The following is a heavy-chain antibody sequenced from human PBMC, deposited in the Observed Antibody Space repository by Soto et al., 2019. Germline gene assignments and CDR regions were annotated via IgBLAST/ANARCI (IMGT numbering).Heavy chain of an antibody. D-gene: IGHD5-12*01. CDR3: AVIRGYDGYYFDY. V-gene: IGHV1-58*02. CDR1: GFTFTSSA. Sequence: SVKVSCKASGFTFTSSAMQWVRQARGQRLEWIGWIVVGSGNTNYAQKFQERVTITRDMSTSTAYMELSSLRSEDTAVYYCAVIRGYDGYYFDYWGQGTLVTVSS. CDR2: IVVGSGNT. J-gene: IGHJ4*02.